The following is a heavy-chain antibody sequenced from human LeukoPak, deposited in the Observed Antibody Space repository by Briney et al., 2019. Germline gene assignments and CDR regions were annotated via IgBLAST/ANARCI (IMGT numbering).Heavy chain of an antibody. CDR3: VRTDSSGSRAN. D-gene: IGHD3-22*01. CDR2: ISYDGSNK. Sequence: GGSLRLSCAASGFTFSSYAMHWVRQAPGKGLEWVAVISYDGSNKYYADFVKGRFTISRDNSKNTLYLQMNSLRAEDTAVYYCVRTDSSGSRANWGQGTLVTVSS. CDR1: GFTFSSYA. J-gene: IGHJ4*02. V-gene: IGHV3-30-3*01.